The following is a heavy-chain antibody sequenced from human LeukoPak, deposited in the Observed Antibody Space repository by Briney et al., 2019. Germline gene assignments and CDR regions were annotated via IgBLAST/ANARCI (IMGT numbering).Heavy chain of an antibody. Sequence: SETLSLTCTVSGGSISSSSYYWGWIRQPPGKGLEWIGSIYYSGSTYYNPSLKSRVTISVDTSKNQFSLKLSSVTAADTAVYYCARDKRGYGGYVDYWGQGTLVTVSS. CDR1: GGSISSSSYY. V-gene: IGHV4-39*07. CDR3: ARDKRGYGGYVDY. CDR2: IYYSGST. J-gene: IGHJ4*02. D-gene: IGHD4-23*01.